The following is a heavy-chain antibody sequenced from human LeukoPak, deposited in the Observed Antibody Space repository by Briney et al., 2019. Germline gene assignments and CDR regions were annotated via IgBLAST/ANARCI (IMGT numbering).Heavy chain of an antibody. CDR2: IYTSGST. CDR3: ARVSPYCSGGSCYSGGLDY. Sequence: SETLSLTCTVSGGSISSYYWSWIRQPAGKGLEWTGRIYTSGSTNYNPSLKSRVTMSVDTSKNQFSLKLSSVTAADTAVYYCARVSPYCSGGSCYSGGLDYWGQGTLVTVSS. CDR1: GGSISSYY. D-gene: IGHD2-15*01. V-gene: IGHV4-4*07. J-gene: IGHJ4*02.